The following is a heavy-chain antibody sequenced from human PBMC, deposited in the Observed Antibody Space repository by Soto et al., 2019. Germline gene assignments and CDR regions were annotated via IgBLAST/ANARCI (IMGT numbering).Heavy chain of an antibody. D-gene: IGHD3-16*01. Sequence: PSETLSLTCTVSVGSISSYYWSLIRQPPGKGLECIGYIYYSGSNNYNPSLKSRVTISVDTSKNQFSLKLSSVTAADTAVHYCARLGALNWFEPWGPGTMVTFSS. J-gene: IGHJ5*02. CDR2: IYYSGSN. CDR1: VGSISSYY. CDR3: ARLGALNWFEP. V-gene: IGHV4-59*01.